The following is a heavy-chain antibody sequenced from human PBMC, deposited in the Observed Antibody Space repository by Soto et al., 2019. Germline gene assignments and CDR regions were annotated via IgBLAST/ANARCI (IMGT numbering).Heavy chain of an antibody. CDR2: IVVGSDNT. V-gene: IGHV1-58*02. CDR3: ARVSYSSYPRYYYYGMDV. J-gene: IGHJ6*02. Sequence: SVKVSCKTSGFSFTSSAMQWVRQARGQRLEWIGWIVVGSDNTNYAQKFQERVTITRDLSTNTIYMDLRSLRSADTAVYYCARVSYSSYPRYYYYGMDVWGQGTTVTVSS. CDR1: GFSFTSSA. D-gene: IGHD6-6*01.